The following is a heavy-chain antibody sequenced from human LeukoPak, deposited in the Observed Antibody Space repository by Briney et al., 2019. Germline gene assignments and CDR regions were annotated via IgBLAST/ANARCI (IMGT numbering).Heavy chain of an antibody. V-gene: IGHV3-23*01. D-gene: IGHD3-22*01. J-gene: IGHJ6*03. CDR2: ISGSGGST. CDR1: GFTFSSYA. Sequence: GGSLRLSCAASGFTFSSYAMSWVRQAPGKGLEWVSAISGSGGSTYYADSVKGRFTISRDNSKNTLYLQMNSLRAEDTAVYYCAKRDYYDSSGFYYYYYYVDVWAKGPRSPSP. CDR3: AKRDYYDSSGFYYYYYYVDV.